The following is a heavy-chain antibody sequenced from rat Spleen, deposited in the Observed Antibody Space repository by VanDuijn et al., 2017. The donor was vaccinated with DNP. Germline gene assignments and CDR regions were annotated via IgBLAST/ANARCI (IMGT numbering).Heavy chain of an antibody. CDR3: ATQQARWGIAAIKGPMGYVDA. Sequence: EVQLVESGGGLVQPGRSLKLSCAASGFTFSDYNMAWVRQAPKKGLEWVATIIYDGSRTYYRDSVKGRFTISRDNAKSTLYLQMDSLRSEDTATYYCATQQARWGIAAIKGPMGYVDAWGQGTSVTVSS. V-gene: IGHV5S10*01. J-gene: IGHJ4*01. CDR2: IIYDGSRT. CDR1: GFTFSDYN. D-gene: IGHD1-2*01.